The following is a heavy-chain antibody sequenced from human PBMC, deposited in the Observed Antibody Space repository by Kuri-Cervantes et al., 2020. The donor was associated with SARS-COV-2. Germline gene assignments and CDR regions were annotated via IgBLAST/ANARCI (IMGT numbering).Heavy chain of an antibody. Sequence: GESLKISYAASGFTFSSYEMHWVRQAPGKGLEWVSYISSSGSVIYYADSVKGRFTISRDNAKNSLYLQMNSLRDEDTAVYYCARESRDAYNLGSFDLWGRGTLVTVSS. CDR2: ISSSGSVI. V-gene: IGHV3-48*03. D-gene: IGHD5-24*01. CDR1: GFTFSSYE. CDR3: ARESRDAYNLGSFDL. J-gene: IGHJ2*01.